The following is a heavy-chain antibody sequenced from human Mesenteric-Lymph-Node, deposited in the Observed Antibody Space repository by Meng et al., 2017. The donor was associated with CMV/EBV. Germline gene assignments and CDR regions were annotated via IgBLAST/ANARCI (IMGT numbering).Heavy chain of an antibody. D-gene: IGHD6-6*01. CDR3: ATSYSTSFYYYGMDI. CDR1: GFTFSNYG. Sequence: GGSLRLSCAASGFTFSNYGMHWIRQAPGKGLEWVAFIRYDESKKYYADSVKGRFTISRDNSKNTLYLQMGSLRPEDMAVYFCATSYSTSFYYYGMDIWGQGTTVTVSS. J-gene: IGHJ6*02. CDR2: IRYDESKK. V-gene: IGHV3-30*02.